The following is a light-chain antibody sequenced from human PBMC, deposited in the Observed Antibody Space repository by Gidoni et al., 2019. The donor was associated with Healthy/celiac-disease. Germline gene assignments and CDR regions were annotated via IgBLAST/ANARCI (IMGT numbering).Light chain of an antibody. V-gene: IGLV1-51*01. CDR1: SSNIGNKY. CDR2: DNN. Sequence: QSVLTQPPSVSAAPGQKVTISCSGSSSNIGNKYVSWYQQLPGTAPKLLSYDNNKRPSGIPDRFSGSKSGTSATLGITGLQTGDEADYYCGTWDSSLSAVVFGGGTKLTVL. CDR3: GTWDSSLSAVV. J-gene: IGLJ2*01.